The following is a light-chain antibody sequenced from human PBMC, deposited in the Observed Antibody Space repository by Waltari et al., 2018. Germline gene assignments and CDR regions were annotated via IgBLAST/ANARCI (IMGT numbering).Light chain of an antibody. CDR3: QQYDNHTPS. CDR2: DAS. CDR1: QDISTY. V-gene: IGKV1-33*01. J-gene: IGKJ4*01. Sequence: DIQMTQSPSSLSASLGDSVTISCQASQDISTYLNWYQHKPGRAPRLLIYDASNLQTGVSSRFRGSGSGTDCTFTITSLQPEDIASYYCQQYDNHTPSFGGGTKIDIK.